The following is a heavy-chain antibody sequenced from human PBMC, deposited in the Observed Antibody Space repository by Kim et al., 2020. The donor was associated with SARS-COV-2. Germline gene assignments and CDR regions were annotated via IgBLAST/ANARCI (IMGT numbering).Heavy chain of an antibody. Sequence: GGSLRLSCAASGFTVSSNYMSWVRQAPGKGLEWVSVIYSGGSTYYADSVKGRFTISRDNSKNTLYLQMNSLRAEDTAVYYCARDGYSSGWYAANWYFDLWGRGTLVTVSS. J-gene: IGHJ2*01. CDR1: GFTVSSNY. CDR3: ARDGYSSGWYAANWYFDL. D-gene: IGHD6-19*01. V-gene: IGHV3-53*01. CDR2: IYSGGST.